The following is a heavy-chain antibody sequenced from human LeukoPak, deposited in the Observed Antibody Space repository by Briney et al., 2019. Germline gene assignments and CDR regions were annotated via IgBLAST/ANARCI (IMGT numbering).Heavy chain of an antibody. D-gene: IGHD6-19*01. CDR3: ARAARIAVAGIKSSFDH. Sequence: PGRSLRLSCAASGFTFSSYGMHWARQAPGKGLEWVAVISYDGNNKYYADSVKGRFTISRDNSKNTLYLQMNSLRAEDTAVYYCARAARIAVAGIKSSFDHWGQGTLVTVSS. CDR1: GFTFSSYG. CDR2: ISYDGNNK. J-gene: IGHJ4*02. V-gene: IGHV3-30*03.